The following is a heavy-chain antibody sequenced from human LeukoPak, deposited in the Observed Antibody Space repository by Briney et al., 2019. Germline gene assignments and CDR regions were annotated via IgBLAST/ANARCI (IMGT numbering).Heavy chain of an antibody. Sequence: GRSLRLSCAASGFTFDDYAMHWVRQAPGKGLEWVSGISWNSGSIGYADSVKGRFTISRDNAKNSLHLQMNSLRAEDTALYYCAKDMAYDSSGSVLDYWGQGTLVTVSS. V-gene: IGHV3-9*01. CDR2: ISWNSGSI. J-gene: IGHJ4*02. CDR3: AKDMAYDSSGSVLDY. D-gene: IGHD3-22*01. CDR1: GFTFDDYA.